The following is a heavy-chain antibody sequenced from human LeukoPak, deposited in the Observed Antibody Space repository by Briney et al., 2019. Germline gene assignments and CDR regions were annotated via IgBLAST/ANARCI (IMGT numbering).Heavy chain of an antibody. CDR2: INKDGDAT. V-gene: IGHV3-43*02. Sequence: GGSLRLSCTASGFTFEAYAMHWVRQAPGKGLEWVSLINKDGDATYYADSVKGRFTISRDNSKYSLYLQMNSLRSEDTALYYCAKWAFYHSLDAWGQGTTVTVSS. CDR3: AKWAFYHSLDA. D-gene: IGHD1-26*01. CDR1: GFTFEAYA. J-gene: IGHJ6*02.